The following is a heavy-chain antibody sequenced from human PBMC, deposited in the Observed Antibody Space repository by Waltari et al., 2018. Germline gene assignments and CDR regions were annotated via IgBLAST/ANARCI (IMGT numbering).Heavy chain of an antibody. V-gene: IGHV3-23*01. CDR3: AKDYYDSRGPFDY. CDR1: GFTFSRYA. CDR2: ISGSGGST. J-gene: IGHJ4*02. Sequence: EVPLLESGGGLVQPGGSLRLSCAASGFTFSRYAMSWVRQAPGKGLEWVSAISGSGGSTYYADSVKGRFTISRDNSKNTLYLQMNSLRAEDTAVYYCAKDYYDSRGPFDYWGQGTLVTVSS. D-gene: IGHD3-22*01.